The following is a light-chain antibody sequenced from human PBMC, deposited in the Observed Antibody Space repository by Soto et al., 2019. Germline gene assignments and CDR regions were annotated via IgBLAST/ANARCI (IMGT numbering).Light chain of an antibody. V-gene: IGKV3-20*01. CDR2: AAS. CDR3: QQYGGAPRT. Sequence: EIVLTQSPGTLSLSPGERATLSCRASQSISNYLAWYQQRPGQSPRLLIYAASTRATGVPDGFSGGGSATDFTLTVSSLEPEDFAVYYCQQYGGAPRTFGQGTKLEIK. CDR1: QSISNY. J-gene: IGKJ2*01.